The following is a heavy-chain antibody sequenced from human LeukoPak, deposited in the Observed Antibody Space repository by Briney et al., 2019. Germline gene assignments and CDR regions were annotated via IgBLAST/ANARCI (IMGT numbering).Heavy chain of an antibody. J-gene: IGHJ4*02. CDR1: GFTFSSYA. D-gene: IGHD2-15*01. CDR3: SSGCSGGSCYSD. V-gene: IGHV3-64*01. CDR2: ISSNGGST. Sequence: GGSLRLSCAASGFTFSSYAMHWVRQAPGKGLEYVSAISSNGGSTYYANSVKGRFTISRDNSKNTLYLQMGSLRAEDMAVYYCSSGCSGGSCYSDLGPRTLVTVSS.